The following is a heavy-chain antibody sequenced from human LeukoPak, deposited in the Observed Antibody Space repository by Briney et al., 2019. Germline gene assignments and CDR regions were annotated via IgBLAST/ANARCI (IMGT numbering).Heavy chain of an antibody. D-gene: IGHD1-26*01. J-gene: IGHJ4*02. CDR2: ILYTGRT. CDR1: GDSISSSRFY. V-gene: IGHV4-39*02. Sequence: SEALSLTCTVSGDSISSSRFYWAWIRQPPGKGLEWIGSILYTGRTFYNPSLKSRVTISVDTSKNHFSLRLGSVTASDTAVYYCARRDVGATIDYWGQGTLVTVSS. CDR3: ARRDVGATIDY.